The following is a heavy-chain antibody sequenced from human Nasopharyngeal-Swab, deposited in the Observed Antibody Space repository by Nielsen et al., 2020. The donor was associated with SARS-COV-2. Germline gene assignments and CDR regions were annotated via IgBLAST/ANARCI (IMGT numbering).Heavy chain of an antibody. CDR2: IYYSGST. CDR1: GGSISSYY. J-gene: IGHJ5*02. CDR3: ARDQHSYDSLTGSNWFDP. V-gene: IGHV4-59*01. D-gene: IGHD3-9*01. Sequence: GSLRLSCTVTGGSISSYYWSWIRQPPGKGLEWIGYIYYSGSTNYNPSLKSRVTISVDTSKNQFSLKLSSVTAADTAVYYCARDQHSYDSLTGSNWFDPWGQGTLVTVSS.